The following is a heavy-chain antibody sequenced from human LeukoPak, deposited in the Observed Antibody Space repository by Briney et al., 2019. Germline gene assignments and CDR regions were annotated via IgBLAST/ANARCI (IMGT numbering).Heavy chain of an antibody. CDR1: GFTSSDHY. CDR2: ISHNGDTK. Sequence: GGSLRLSCAASGFTSSDHYMIWLRQALGKGLESISYISHNGDTKYYADSVKGRLPISRDNAKSSLYLEMNSLRVEDTAVYYCARDRHGYFDYWGQGTLVTVSS. J-gene: IGHJ4*02. V-gene: IGHV3-11*01. D-gene: IGHD6-13*01. CDR3: ARDRHGYFDY.